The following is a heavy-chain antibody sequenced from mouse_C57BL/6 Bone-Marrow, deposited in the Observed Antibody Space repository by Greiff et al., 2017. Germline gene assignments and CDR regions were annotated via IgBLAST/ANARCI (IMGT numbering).Heavy chain of an antibody. J-gene: IGHJ3*01. CDR1: GYTFTGYW. Sequence: QVQLQQSGAELMKPGASVKLSCKATGYTFTGYWIEWVKQRPGHGLEWIGEILPGSGSTNYNEKFKGKATLTVDTSSSTAYMELHSLTSEDSAVYFCARSGGYYYGSSSPWFAYWGQGTLVTVSA. D-gene: IGHD1-1*01. V-gene: IGHV1-9*01. CDR2: ILPGSGST. CDR3: ARSGGYYYGSSSPWFAY.